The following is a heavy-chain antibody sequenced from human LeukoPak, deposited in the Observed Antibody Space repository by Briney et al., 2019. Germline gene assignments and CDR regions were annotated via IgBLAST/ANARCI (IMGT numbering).Heavy chain of an antibody. CDR1: GYTFTSYA. CDR2: INTNTGNP. D-gene: IGHD3-10*01. Sequence: ASVKVSCKASGYTFTSYAMNWVRQAPGQGLEWMGWINTNTGNPTYAQGFTGRFVFSLDTSVSTAYLQISSLKAEDTAAYYCAREGLWFGELRDYYYMDVWGKGTTVTVSS. J-gene: IGHJ6*03. V-gene: IGHV7-4-1*02. CDR3: AREGLWFGELRDYYYMDV.